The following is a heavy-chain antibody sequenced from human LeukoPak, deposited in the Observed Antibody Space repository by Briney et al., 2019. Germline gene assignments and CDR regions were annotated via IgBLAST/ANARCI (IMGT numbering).Heavy chain of an antibody. CDR2: ISSSSSYI. J-gene: IGHJ5*02. CDR3: ARVGYSSGWYGWFDP. D-gene: IGHD6-19*01. V-gene: IGHV3-21*01. Sequence: NPGGPLRLSYAASGFTFSSYSTNWVRQAPGKGLEWVSSISSSSSYIYYADSVKGRFTISRDNAKNSLFLQMNSLRAEDTAVYYCARVGYSSGWYGWFDPWGQGTLVTVSS. CDR1: GFTFSSYS.